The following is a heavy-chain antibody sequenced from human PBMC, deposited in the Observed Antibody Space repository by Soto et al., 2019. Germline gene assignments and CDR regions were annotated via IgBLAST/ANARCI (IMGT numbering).Heavy chain of an antibody. CDR2: INAGNGNT. V-gene: IGHV1-3*01. Sequence: ASVKVSCKASGYTFTSYAMHWVRQAPGQRLEWMGWINAGNGNTKYSQKFQGRVTITRDTSASTAYMELSSLRSEDTAVYYCARDSITMRGFDPWGQGTLVTVSS. J-gene: IGHJ5*02. CDR3: ARDSITMRGFDP. D-gene: IGHD3-22*01. CDR1: GYTFTSYA.